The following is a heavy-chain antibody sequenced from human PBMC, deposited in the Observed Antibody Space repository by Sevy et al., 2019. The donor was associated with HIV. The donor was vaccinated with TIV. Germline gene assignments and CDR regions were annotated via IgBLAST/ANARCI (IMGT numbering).Heavy chain of an antibody. V-gene: IGHV3-20*01. CDR2: INWNGGST. D-gene: IGHD6-13*01. CDR1: GFTFDANG. CDR3: ATSYSSNLHRLDY. Sequence: GGSLRLSCAASGFTFDANGMSWVRQAPGKGLEWVSGINWNGGSTGYADSVKGRFTISRDNAKNSLYLQMNNLRAEDTALYHCATSYSSNLHRLDYWGQGTLVTVSS. J-gene: IGHJ4*02.